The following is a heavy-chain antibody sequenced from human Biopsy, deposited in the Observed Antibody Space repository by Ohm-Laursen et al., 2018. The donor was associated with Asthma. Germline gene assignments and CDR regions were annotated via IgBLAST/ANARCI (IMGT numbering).Heavy chain of an antibody. Sequence: GSLRLSCSASGFTFDDYGMSWVRQAPGKGLDWVSGINWNGGSTGYADSVKGRFTISRDNAKNSLYLQMNSLRAEDTALYHCGRDVGGFGSGWFPVEFWGQGTLVTVSS. CDR3: GRDVGGFGSGWFPVEF. V-gene: IGHV3-20*01. J-gene: IGHJ4*02. D-gene: IGHD6-19*01. CDR2: INWNGGST. CDR1: GFTFDDYG.